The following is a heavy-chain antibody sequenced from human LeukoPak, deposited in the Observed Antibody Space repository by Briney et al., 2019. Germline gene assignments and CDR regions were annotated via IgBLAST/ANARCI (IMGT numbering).Heavy chain of an antibody. CDR1: GYTFTSYG. Sequence: ASVKVSCKASGYTFTSYGIIWVRQAPGQGLEWMGWISAYNGNTNYAQKLQGRVTMTTDTSTSTAYMELRSLRSDDTAVYYCARLELMTPYMDVWGKGTTVTVSS. D-gene: IGHD1-26*01. CDR3: ARLELMTPYMDV. CDR2: ISAYNGNT. J-gene: IGHJ6*03. V-gene: IGHV1-18*01.